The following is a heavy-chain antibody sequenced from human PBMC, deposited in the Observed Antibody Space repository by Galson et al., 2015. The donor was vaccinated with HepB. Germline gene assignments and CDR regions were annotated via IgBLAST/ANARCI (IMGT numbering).Heavy chain of an antibody. D-gene: IGHD4-17*01. V-gene: IGHV4-4*07. J-gene: IGHJ4*02. Sequence: SETLSLTCTVSGGSISSYYWSWIRQPAGKGLEWIGRIYTSGSTNYNPSLKSRVTMSVDTSKNQFSLKLSSVTAADTAVYYCASTRHDYGDYGAWNCFDYWGQGTLVTVSS. CDR3: ASTRHDYGDYGAWNCFDY. CDR2: IYTSGST. CDR1: GGSISSYY.